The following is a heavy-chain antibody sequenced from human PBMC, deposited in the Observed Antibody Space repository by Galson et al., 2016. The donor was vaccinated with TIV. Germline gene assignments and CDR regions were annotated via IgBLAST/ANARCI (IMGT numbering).Heavy chain of an antibody. Sequence: SVKVSCKASGYTFTSYGIHWMRQAPGQRLEWMGWINTSTGYTKYSQTFQDRITITRDTSTSTAYMELSSLRSDDTAPYYCARLGYCSGMVFFHFDPEGKVTPVSVAS. CDR2: INTSTGYT. V-gene: IGHV1-3*04. D-gene: IGHD2-15*01. CDR1: GYTFTSYG. J-gene: IGHJ5*02. CDR3: ARLGYCSGMVFFHFDP.